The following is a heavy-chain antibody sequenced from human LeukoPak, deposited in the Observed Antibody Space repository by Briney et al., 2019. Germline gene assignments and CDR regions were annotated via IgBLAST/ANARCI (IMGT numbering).Heavy chain of an antibody. CDR2: IDYTGST. Sequence: SETLSLTCTVSGDSIGTYSWSWIRQSPGKGLEWIGYIDYTGSTNYNPSLKSRVTISVDTSKNHFSLKLTSVTAADTAVYYCARHPVLLSGMDVWGQGTTVTVSS. CDR3: ARHPVLLSGMDV. CDR1: GDSIGTYS. V-gene: IGHV4-59*08. D-gene: IGHD2-21*01. J-gene: IGHJ6*02.